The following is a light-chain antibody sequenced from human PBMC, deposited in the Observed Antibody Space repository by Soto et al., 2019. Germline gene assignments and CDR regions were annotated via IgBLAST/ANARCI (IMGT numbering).Light chain of an antibody. CDR3: LLSYNGPYV. CDR1: TGAVTNGHY. V-gene: IGLV7-46*01. CDR2: DTT. Sequence: AVVTQEPSLTVSPGGTVTLTCGSSTGAVTNGHYPYWFQQKPGQAPRTLIYDTTNRHSWTPARFSGSLLGGKAALTLSGAQPEDEAEYNCLLSYNGPYVCGTGTKVTVL. J-gene: IGLJ1*01.